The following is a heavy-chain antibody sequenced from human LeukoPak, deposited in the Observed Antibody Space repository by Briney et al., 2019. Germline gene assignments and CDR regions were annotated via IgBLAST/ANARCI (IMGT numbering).Heavy chain of an antibody. Sequence: SETLSLTCTVSGGSISSGGYYWSWIRQHPGKGLEWIGYIYYSGSTYYNPSLKSRVTISVDTSKNQFSLKLSSVTAADTAVYYCARGDYDSSGYPYGWYFDYWGQGTLVTVSS. CDR3: ARGDYDSSGYPYGWYFDY. D-gene: IGHD3-22*01. J-gene: IGHJ4*02. V-gene: IGHV4-31*03. CDR1: GGSISSGGYY. CDR2: IYYSGST.